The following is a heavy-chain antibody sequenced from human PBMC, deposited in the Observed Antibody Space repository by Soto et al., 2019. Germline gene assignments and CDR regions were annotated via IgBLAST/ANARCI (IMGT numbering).Heavy chain of an antibody. D-gene: IGHD2-8*01. CDR3: ARFMGTYCTTGVCCYCGSDCHLDY. J-gene: IGHJ4*02. V-gene: IGHV4-30-4*01. Sequence: SETLSLTCTVSGGSISSGDYYWSWIRQPPGKGLEWIGYIYYSGSTYYNPSLKSRVTISVDTSKNQFSLKLSSVTAADTAFYYCARFMGTYCTTGVCCYCGSDCHLDYWGQGTLVTVSS. CDR1: GGSISSGDYY. CDR2: IYYSGST.